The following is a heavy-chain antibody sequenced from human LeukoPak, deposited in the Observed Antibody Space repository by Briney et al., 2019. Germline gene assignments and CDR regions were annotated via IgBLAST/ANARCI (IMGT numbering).Heavy chain of an antibody. J-gene: IGHJ4*02. Sequence: KPSETLSLTCTVSGGSISSYYWSWIRQPPGKGMEWIGYINYSGSTNYNPSLKSRVTISGDTSKNQFSLKLSSVTAADTAVYYCARNVGAAAGTLGYWGQGTLVTVSS. CDR3: ARNVGAAAGTLGY. CDR2: INYSGST. V-gene: IGHV4-59*01. CDR1: GGSISSYY. D-gene: IGHD6-13*01.